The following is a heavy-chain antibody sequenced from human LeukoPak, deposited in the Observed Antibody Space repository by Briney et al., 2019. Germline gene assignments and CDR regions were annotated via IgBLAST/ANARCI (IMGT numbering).Heavy chain of an antibody. V-gene: IGHV1-69*05. D-gene: IGHD3-22*01. Sequence: SVQVSCKASGGTFTSYAISWVRQAPGQGLEWMGGIIPIFGTANYAQKFHGRVTITTDESTSTAYMELSSLRSEDTAVYYCARGYYYDSSGYFAYWGQGTLVTVSS. CDR1: GGTFTSYA. CDR2: IIPIFGTA. J-gene: IGHJ4*02. CDR3: ARGYYYDSSGYFAY.